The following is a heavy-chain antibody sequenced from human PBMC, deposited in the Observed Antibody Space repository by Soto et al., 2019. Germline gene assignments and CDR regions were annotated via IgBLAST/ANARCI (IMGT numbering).Heavy chain of an antibody. CDR2: MNPNSGNT. V-gene: IGHV1-8*01. CDR3: ASTPPMDGGNSWFDP. CDR1: GYTFTSYD. J-gene: IGHJ5*02. Sequence: QVQLVQSGAEVKKPGASVKVSCKASGYTFTSYDINWVRQATGQGLEWMGWMNPNSGNTGYAQKFQGRVTMTRKTSISRAYMELSSLRAEDTAVYYCASTPPMDGGNSWFDPWVQGSLVAVSS.